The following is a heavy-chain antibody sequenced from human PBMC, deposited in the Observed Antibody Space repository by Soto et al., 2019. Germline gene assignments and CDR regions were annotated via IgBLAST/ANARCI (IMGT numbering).Heavy chain of an antibody. D-gene: IGHD3-22*01. Sequence: GASVKVSCKTSGYSFSAYGLAWPRQAPGQRPEWMGWVSTNNANTNYAQKFQGRVTMTTDTSTTTTYMELRSLRSDDTAVYYCARELNTESSAYYSFAYWGQGTLVTVSS. CDR1: GYSFSAYG. CDR3: ARELNTESSAYYSFAY. J-gene: IGHJ4*02. V-gene: IGHV1-18*01. CDR2: VSTNNANT.